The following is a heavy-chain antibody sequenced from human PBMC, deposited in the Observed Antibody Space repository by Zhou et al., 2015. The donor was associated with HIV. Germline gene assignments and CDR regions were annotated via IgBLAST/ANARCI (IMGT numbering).Heavy chain of an antibody. Sequence: QVQLVQSGPELKKPGASVKVSCKASGYDFLNYGINWVRQAPGQGPEWVGWINPFKGYTNYAQKFQGRVTMTTDTSIITTFMELRGLSSGDTALYYCARDFYASGTIGDDAFDIWGQGTMVTSLQ. D-gene: IGHD3-10*01. CDR2: INPFKGYT. J-gene: IGHJ3*02. CDR1: GYDFLNYG. CDR3: ARDFYASGTIGDDAFDI. V-gene: IGHV1-18*01.